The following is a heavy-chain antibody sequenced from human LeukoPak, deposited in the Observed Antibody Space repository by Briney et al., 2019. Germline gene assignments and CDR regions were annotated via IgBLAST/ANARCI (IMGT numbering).Heavy chain of an antibody. CDR3: ARAYYSSSYDYWYFDL. Sequence: SETLSLTFTVSGGSISSYYWSWIRQPPGKGLEWIGYIYYSGSTNYNPSLKSRVTISVDTSKNQFSLKLSSVTAADTAVYYCARAYYSSSYDYWYFDLWGRGTLVTVSS. V-gene: IGHV4-59*01. J-gene: IGHJ2*01. CDR1: GGSISSYY. CDR2: IYYSGST. D-gene: IGHD6-13*01.